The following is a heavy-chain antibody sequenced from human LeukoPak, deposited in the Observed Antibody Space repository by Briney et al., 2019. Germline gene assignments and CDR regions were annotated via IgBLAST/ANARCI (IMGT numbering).Heavy chain of an antibody. V-gene: IGHV3-15*01. CDR1: GFTIHDAW. J-gene: IGHJ4*02. CDR3: TSGADVRGTILLGDSD. D-gene: IGHD3-10*01. Sequence: GGSLRLSCAASGFTIHDAWMNWVRQAPGKGLEWDGRIKSKTDGATTYYAAPVKGRFTISRDDSNNTLYLQMSSLKTEDTAVYYCTSGADVRGTILLGDSDWGPGTLVIVSS. CDR2: IKSKTDGATT.